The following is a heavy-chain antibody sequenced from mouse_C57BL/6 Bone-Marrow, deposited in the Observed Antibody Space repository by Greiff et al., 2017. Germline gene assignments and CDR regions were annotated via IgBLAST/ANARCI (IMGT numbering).Heavy chain of an antibody. CDR1: GFNIKDDY. V-gene: IGHV14-4*01. CDR3: TTSYYGSYVDY. Sequence: VQLKESGAELVRPGASVKLSCTASGFNIKDDYMHWVKQRPEQGLEWIGWIDPENGDTEYASKFQGKATITADTSSNTAYLQLSSLTSEDTAVYYCTTSYYGSYVDYWGQGTTLTVSS. D-gene: IGHD1-1*01. CDR2: IDPENGDT. J-gene: IGHJ2*01.